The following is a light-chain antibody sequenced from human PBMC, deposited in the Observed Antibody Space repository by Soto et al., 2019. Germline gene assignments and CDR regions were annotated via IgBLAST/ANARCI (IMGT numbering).Light chain of an antibody. CDR1: QSLSTK. Sequence: EIVLTQSPATLSVSPGERATLSCRASQSLSTKLAWYQQNPGQAPRLLIYDASTRATGIPARFSGSGSGTEFTLIISSLQSEDFAVDYCQQYNTWPPVYTFGQGTKLEI. J-gene: IGKJ2*01. CDR3: QQYNTWPPVYT. V-gene: IGKV3D-15*01. CDR2: DAS.